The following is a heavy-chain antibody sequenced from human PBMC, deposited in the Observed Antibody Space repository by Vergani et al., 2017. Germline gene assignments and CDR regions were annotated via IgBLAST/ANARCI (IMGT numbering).Heavy chain of an antibody. CDR3: ARLYYDFWSGRGDWFDP. CDR2: IYYSGST. V-gene: IGHV4-59*01. Sequence: QVQLQQWGAGLLKPSETLSLTCTVSGGSISSYYWSWIRQPPGKGLEWIGYIYYSGSTNYNPSLKSRVTISVDTSKNQFSLKLSSVTAADTAVYYCARLYYDFWSGRGDWFDPWGQGTLVTVSS. D-gene: IGHD3-3*01. CDR1: GGSISSYY. J-gene: IGHJ5*02.